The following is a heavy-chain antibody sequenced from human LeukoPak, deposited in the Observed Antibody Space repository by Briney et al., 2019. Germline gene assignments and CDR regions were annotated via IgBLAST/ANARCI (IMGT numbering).Heavy chain of an antibody. CDR1: GGTFSRFA. D-gene: IGHD6-13*01. Sequence: GSSVKVSCKTSGGTFSRFAINWVRQAPGQGLEWMGGIIPIIGTRKYAQKFQGRVTISTDESTNTAYMELRTLKSDDTAVYYCASPDAATESAFDYWGQGTLVTVSS. CDR3: ASPDAATESAFDY. CDR2: IIPIIGTR. J-gene: IGHJ4*02. V-gene: IGHV1-69*05.